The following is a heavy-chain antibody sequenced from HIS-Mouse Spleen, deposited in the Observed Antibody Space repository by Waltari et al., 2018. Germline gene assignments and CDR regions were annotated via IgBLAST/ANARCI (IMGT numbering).Heavy chain of an antibody. CDR2: ISYDGSNK. CDR3: ARDHRNNWAIRD. CDR1: GFTFSSYA. V-gene: IGHV3-30-3*01. D-gene: IGHD1-20*01. J-gene: IGHJ4*02. Sequence: QVQLVESGGGVVQPGRSLRLSCAASGFTFSSYAMPRLRQAPGKGLEWVAVISYDGSNKYYADSVKGRFTISRDNSKNTLYLQMNSLRAEDTAVYYCARDHRNNWAIRDWGQGTLVTVSS.